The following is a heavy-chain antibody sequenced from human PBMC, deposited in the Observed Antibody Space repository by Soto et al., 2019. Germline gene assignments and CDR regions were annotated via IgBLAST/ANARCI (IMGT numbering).Heavy chain of an antibody. CDR1: GYTFTRHG. J-gene: IGHJ4*02. V-gene: IGHV1-18*01. D-gene: IGHD2-2*01. CDR3: ARGPTSSRVDY. Sequence: VSVKVSCKASGYTFTRHGINWVRQAPGQGLEWLGWINPYNGNTKYAQKVQGRVTMTTDTSTSTAYMDLRSLRSDDTAVYYCARGPTSSRVDYWGQGTLVTVSS. CDR2: INPYNGNT.